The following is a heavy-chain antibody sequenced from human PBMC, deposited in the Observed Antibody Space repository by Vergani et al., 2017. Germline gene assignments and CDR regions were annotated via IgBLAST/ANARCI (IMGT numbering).Heavy chain of an antibody. Sequence: EVQILESGGNLIQPGGSLRLSWGASGFTFSCYPKTWVRLAPGEVLQWVSAISGSGGNTLYTDSVKGRFTISRDNSKDTLYLQMNSLRVEDTAIYYCAKARDPNCKGGNCYSYYYGLDLWGQGTTVTVSS. J-gene: IGHJ6*02. V-gene: IGHV3-23*01. CDR3: AKARDPNCKGGNCYSYYYGLDL. D-gene: IGHD2-21*01. CDR1: GFTFSCYP. CDR2: ISGSGGNT.